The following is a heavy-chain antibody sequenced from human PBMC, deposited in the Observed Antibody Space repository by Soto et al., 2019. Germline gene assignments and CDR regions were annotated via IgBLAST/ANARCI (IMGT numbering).Heavy chain of an antibody. D-gene: IGHD4-17*01. CDR3: ARHADYGIYYYGMDV. J-gene: IGHJ6*02. V-gene: IGHV5-10-1*01. CDR1: GYSFTSYW. CDR2: IDPSDSYT. Sequence: GESLKISCKGSGYSFTSYWISWVRQMPGKGLEWMGRIDPSDSYTNYSPSFQGHVTISADKSISTAYLQWSSLKASDTAMSYCARHADYGIYYYGMDVWGQGTTVTVSS.